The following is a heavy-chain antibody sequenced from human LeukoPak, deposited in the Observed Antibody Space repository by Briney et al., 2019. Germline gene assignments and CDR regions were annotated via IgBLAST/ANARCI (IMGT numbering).Heavy chain of an antibody. CDR3: AKTYRRGLLASDY. V-gene: IGHV3-21*04. J-gene: IGHJ4*02. CDR2: ISSSSSYI. CDR1: GFTFSDYS. D-gene: IGHD1-26*01. Sequence: GGSLRLSCAASGFTFSDYSMNWVRQAPGKGLEWVSSISSSSSYIYYADSVKGRFTISRDNAENSLYLQMSSLRAEDTAVYYCAKTYRRGLLASDYWGQGTLVTVSS.